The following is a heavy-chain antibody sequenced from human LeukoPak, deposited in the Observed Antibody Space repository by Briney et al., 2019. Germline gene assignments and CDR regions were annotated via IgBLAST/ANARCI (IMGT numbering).Heavy chain of an antibody. V-gene: IGHV1-2*02. CDR1: GYTFTGYY. Sequence: ASVKVSCNPSGYTFTGYYIQWVRQAPGQGLEWMGWINPNSGGANYAQKFQGRVTMTRDTSISTAYMELSSLRSDDTAVYYCARGVVAATFYYYMDVWGKGTTVTVSS. CDR3: ARGVVAATFYYYMDV. D-gene: IGHD2-15*01. CDR2: INPNSGGA. J-gene: IGHJ6*03.